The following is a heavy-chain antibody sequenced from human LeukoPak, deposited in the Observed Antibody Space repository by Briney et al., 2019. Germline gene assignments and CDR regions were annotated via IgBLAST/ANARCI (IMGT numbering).Heavy chain of an antibody. J-gene: IGHJ4*02. Sequence: PGGSLRXSXXXXXXTFSTYAMTWVRQAPGKGLEWVAAVTSDGRWTNYADSVKGRFTVSRDNSKDTLFMQMSSLRAEDTAVYYCAKGTSWFGEDWGLGTLVTVSS. D-gene: IGHD3-10*01. CDR1: XXTFSTYA. CDR3: AKGTSWFGED. CDR2: VTSDGRWT. V-gene: IGHV3-23*01.